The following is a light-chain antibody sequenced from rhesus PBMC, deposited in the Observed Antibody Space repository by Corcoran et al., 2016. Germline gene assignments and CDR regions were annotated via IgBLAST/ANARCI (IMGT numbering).Light chain of an antibody. CDR3: QQDYSWPLT. V-gene: IGKV3-42*01. CDR1: QSVSNS. Sequence: EIVMTQSPGTLSLSPGERATLSCRSSQSVSNSLAWYKQKPGQAPQLLSYVASSRATGIPDRFSGGGSGTEFTLTISSLEPEDVGVYDCQQDYSWPLTFGGGTKVEL. J-gene: IGKJ4*01. CDR2: VAS.